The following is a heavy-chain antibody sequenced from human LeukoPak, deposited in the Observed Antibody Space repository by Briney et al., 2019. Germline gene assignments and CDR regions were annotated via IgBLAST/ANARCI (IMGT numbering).Heavy chain of an antibody. Sequence: GGSLRLSCAASGFTFSSYGIHWVRQAPGKGLEWVSAISGSGGSTYYADSVKGRFTISRDNSKNTLYLQMNSLRAEDTAVYYCAKQPLHRWFDPWGQGTLVTVSS. V-gene: IGHV3-23*01. CDR3: AKQPLHRWFDP. J-gene: IGHJ5*02. CDR1: GFTFSSYG. CDR2: ISGSGGST.